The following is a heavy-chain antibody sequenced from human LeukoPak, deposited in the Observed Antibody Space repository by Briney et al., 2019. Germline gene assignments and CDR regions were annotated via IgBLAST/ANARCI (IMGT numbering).Heavy chain of an antibody. J-gene: IGHJ6*03. D-gene: IGHD2-8*01. V-gene: IGHV1-69*06. CDR2: IIPLFVAA. CDR3: AAGQYCTNGVCPTKHYYYYMDV. Sequence: ASVKISCKASRDTFSSYAISWVRQAPGHGLVWIGGIIPLFVAANYAQKCHSTVTPTADTSTSTDYMERSSLRSEDTAVYYCAAGQYCTNGVCPTKHYYYYMDVWGKGTTVNGSS. CDR1: RDTFSSYA.